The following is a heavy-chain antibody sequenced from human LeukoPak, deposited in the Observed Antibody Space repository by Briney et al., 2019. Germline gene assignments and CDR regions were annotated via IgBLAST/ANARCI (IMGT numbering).Heavy chain of an antibody. CDR2: IYYSGST. V-gene: IGHV4-39*01. D-gene: IGHD6-13*01. CDR3: ARRGSSWYYSDP. Sequence: PSETLSLTCTVSGGSISSTIYYWGWIRQPPGKGLEWIGTIYYSGSTYYNPSLRSRVTISVDTSKNQFSLRLSSVTAADTAVYYCARRGSSWYYSDPWGQGTLVTVSS. J-gene: IGHJ5*02. CDR1: GGSISSTIYY.